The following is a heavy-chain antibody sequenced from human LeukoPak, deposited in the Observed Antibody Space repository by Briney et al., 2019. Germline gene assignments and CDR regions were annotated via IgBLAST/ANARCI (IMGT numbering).Heavy chain of an antibody. Sequence: PSETLSLTCTVSGYSISSGYYWGWIRQPPGKGLGWIGTIYRSGSTYYNPSLKRRVTISVDTSKNQFSLRLSSVTAADTAVYYCARNAGDYTKPSDYWGQGTLVTVSS. CDR2: IYRSGST. D-gene: IGHD4-11*01. V-gene: IGHV4-38-2*02. CDR1: GYSISSGYY. J-gene: IGHJ4*02. CDR3: ARNAGDYTKPSDY.